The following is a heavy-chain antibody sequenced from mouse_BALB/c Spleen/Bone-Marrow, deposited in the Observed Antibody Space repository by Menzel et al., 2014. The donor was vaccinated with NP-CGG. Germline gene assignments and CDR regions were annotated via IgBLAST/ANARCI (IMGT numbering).Heavy chain of an antibody. J-gene: IGHJ2*01. D-gene: IGHD2-5*01. Sequence: EVKLVESGGDLVKPGGSLKLSCAASGFTFSSYGMSWVRQTPDKRLEWVATISSGGSYTYYPDGVKGRFTISRDNAKNTLYLQMSSLKSEDTAKYYCTRRPLESNTYLDYWGQGTTLTVSS. V-gene: IGHV5-6*02. CDR2: ISSGGSYT. CDR1: GFTFSSYG. CDR3: TRRPLESNTYLDY.